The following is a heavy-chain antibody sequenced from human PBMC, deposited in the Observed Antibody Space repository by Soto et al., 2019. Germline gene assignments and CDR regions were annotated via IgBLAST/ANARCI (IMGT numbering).Heavy chain of an antibody. CDR2: ISYDGSTK. D-gene: IGHD3-16*01. V-gene: IGHV3-30*04. Sequence: QVQPVESGGGVVQPGRSLRLSCAASGFTFSSYAMHWVRQAPGKGLEWVAVISYDGSTKYYADSAKGRFTICRGKSKNTLYLQMNSLRAEDTEVYHCAHGGVGHPWGQGTLVTVSS. CDR3: AHGGVGHP. J-gene: IGHJ5*02. CDR1: GFTFSSYA.